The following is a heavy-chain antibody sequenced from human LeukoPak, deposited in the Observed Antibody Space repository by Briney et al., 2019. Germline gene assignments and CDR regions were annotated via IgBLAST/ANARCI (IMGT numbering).Heavy chain of an antibody. D-gene: IGHD3-10*01. V-gene: IGHV4-61*02. Sequence: SETLSVTCTVPGGSISSGRYYWRWIRQPAGRGLEWIARIYIGGSTNYNPSLKTRSTISVDTPTNQYYLRLSSVTTADTAGNYCARFSGSYYIGVDYWGQGTLVTVSS. CDR3: ARFSGSYYIGVDY. CDR2: IYIGGST. J-gene: IGHJ4*02. CDR1: GGSISSGRYY.